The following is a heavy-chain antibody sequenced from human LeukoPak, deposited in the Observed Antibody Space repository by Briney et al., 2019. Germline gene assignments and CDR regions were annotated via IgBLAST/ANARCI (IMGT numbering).Heavy chain of an antibody. CDR3: GRGLIGTAASWDC. CDR1: GFTVNNNY. V-gene: IGHV3-53*01. J-gene: IGHJ4*02. Sequence: PGGSLRLSCVASGFTVNNNYMNWVRQGPGKGLEWVSVISSGGSTYYADSVTGRFTISRDNSKNTLYLQMNSLRVEDTAVYYCGRGLIGTAASWDCWGQGTLVTVSS. D-gene: IGHD6-25*01. CDR2: ISSGGST.